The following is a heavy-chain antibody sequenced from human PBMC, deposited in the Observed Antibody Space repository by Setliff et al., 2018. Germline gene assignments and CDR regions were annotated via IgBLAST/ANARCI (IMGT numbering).Heavy chain of an antibody. CDR1: GYSISSGYY. CDR3: TKGRVGLAARAGY. V-gene: IGHV4-38-2*01. D-gene: IGHD1-26*01. J-gene: IGHJ4*02. Sequence: SETLSLTCAVSGYSISSGYYWGWIRQPPGKGLEWLGSVRHRGGTYYNPPLKSRVTISLDTSENQFSLKLSSVAAADTAIYYCTKGRVGLAARAGYWGQGTLVTVSS. CDR2: VRHRGGT.